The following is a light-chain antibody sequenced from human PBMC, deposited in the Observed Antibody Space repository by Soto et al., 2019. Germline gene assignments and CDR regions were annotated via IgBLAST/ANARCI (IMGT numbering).Light chain of an antibody. V-gene: IGLV2-14*01. CDR1: SSDVGGYNY. J-gene: IGLJ2*01. Sequence: QSALTQPASVSGSPGQSITISCTGTSSDVGGYNYVSWYQQHPGKAPELMIYEVSNRPSGVSNRFSGSKSGNTASLTISGLQAEDEDDYYCSSYTTSITLVFGGGTKLTVL. CDR3: SSYTTSITLV. CDR2: EVS.